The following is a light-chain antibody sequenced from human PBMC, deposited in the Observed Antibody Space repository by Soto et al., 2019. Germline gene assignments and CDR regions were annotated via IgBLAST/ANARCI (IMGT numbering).Light chain of an antibody. V-gene: IGKV3-20*01. CDR3: QQYGSTPKT. J-gene: IGKJ2*01. Sequence: EIVLTQSPGTLSLSPGERATLSCRASQSVRSSYLAWFQQKPGQAPRLLIYGASSRATGIPDRFSGSESGTDFNFTISRLEPEDLAVYYCQQYGSTPKTFGQGTKLEIK. CDR1: QSVRSSY. CDR2: GAS.